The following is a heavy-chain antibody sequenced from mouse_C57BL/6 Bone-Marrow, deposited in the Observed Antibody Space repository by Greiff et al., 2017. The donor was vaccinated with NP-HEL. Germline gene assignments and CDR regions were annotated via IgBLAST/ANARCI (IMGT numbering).Heavy chain of an antibody. J-gene: IGHJ3*01. Sequence: EVQLQESGAELVRPGASVKLSCTASGFNIKDDYMHWVKQRPEQGLEWIGWIDPENGDTEYASKFQGKATITADTSSNKAYLHLSSLTSEATAVYYCSPLIAVLRPYGGQGTLITVSA. D-gene: IGHD2-12*01. CDR1: GFNIKDDY. V-gene: IGHV14-4*01. CDR3: SPLIAVLRPY. CDR2: IDPENGDT.